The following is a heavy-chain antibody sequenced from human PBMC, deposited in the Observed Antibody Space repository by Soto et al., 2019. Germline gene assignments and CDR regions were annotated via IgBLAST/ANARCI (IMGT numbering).Heavy chain of an antibody. CDR2: ISYDGSNK. V-gene: IGHV3-30-3*01. J-gene: IGHJ4*02. D-gene: IGHD6-19*01. Sequence: PGGSLRLSCAASGFTFSSYAMHWVRQAPGKGLEWVAVISYDGSNKYYADSVKGRFTISRDNSKNTLYLQMNSLRAEDTAVYYCARDRQWLASFDYWGQGTLVTVSS. CDR1: GFTFSSYA. CDR3: ARDRQWLASFDY.